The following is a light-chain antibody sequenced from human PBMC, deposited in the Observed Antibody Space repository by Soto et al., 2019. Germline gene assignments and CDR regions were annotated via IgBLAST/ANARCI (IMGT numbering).Light chain of an antibody. CDR1: QSLSSN. J-gene: IGKJ1*01. CDR3: QHYNNWPRT. Sequence: EIVMTQSPATLSVSPGERATLSCRASQSLSSNLAWYQQKPGQAPRLLIYGASTRATGIPARFSGSGSGTEFTLTISSLQSEDFAVYHCQHYNNWPRTFGQGTKV. V-gene: IGKV3-15*01. CDR2: GAS.